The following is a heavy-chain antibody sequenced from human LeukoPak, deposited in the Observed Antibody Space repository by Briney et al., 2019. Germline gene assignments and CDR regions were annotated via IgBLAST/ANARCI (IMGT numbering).Heavy chain of an antibody. CDR1: GGSISSYY. D-gene: IGHD6-13*01. V-gene: IGHV4-4*07. J-gene: IGHJ4*02. CDR3: ARDASWVRLGSSWEGLIGY. Sequence: SETLSLTCTVSGGSISSYYWSWIRQPAGKGLEWIGRIYTSGSTNYNPSLKSRVTMSVDTSKNQFSLKLSSVTAADTAVYYCARDASWVRLGSSWEGLIGYWGQGTLVTVSS. CDR2: IYTSGST.